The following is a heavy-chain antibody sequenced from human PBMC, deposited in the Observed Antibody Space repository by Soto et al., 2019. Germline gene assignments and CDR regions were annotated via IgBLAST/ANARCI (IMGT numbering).Heavy chain of an antibody. D-gene: IGHD2-2*01. CDR3: ARHGGFCNPTRCHEYLQY. V-gene: IGHV4-39*01. J-gene: IGHJ1*01. CDR2: IYETGRT. CDR1: GGSINRSPYY. Sequence: SETLSLTCSVSGGSINRSPYYWDWIRQSPGKGLEWIGSIYETGRTNHNPLLKSRVTMTVDTSRNQFSLKLSSVIAADTAVYYCARHGGFCNPTRCHEYLQYWGQGALVTVSS.